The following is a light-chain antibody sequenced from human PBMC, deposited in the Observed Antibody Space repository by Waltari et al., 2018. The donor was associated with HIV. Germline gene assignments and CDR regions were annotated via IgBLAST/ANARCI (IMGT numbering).Light chain of an antibody. CDR3: QQYNNWTPLCT. CDR2: VAS. J-gene: IGKJ3*01. CDR1: LSVNSN. V-gene: IGKV3-15*01. Sequence: VMTLNTAILSVSPGESDTLSCTASLSVNSNLAWYQQKPGQTPRLLIYVASTRATGIPAMFSSSGSATEFTLTNSNLQSEDFAVYYCQQYNNWTPLCTFSPGTKVDSK.